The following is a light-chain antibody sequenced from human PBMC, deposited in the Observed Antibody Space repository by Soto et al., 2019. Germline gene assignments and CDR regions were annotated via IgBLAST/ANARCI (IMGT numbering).Light chain of an antibody. CDR1: SSNIGDNY. CDR2: DNN. V-gene: IGLV1-51*01. CDR3: GTWDSSLSAYV. Sequence: VLTQPPSVSAAPGQKVTVSCSGSSSNIGDNYVSWYQQLPGTAPRLLIYDNNKRPSGIPDRFSGSRSGTSATLGITGLQTGDEADYYCGTWDSSLSAYVFGTGTKVTVL. J-gene: IGLJ1*01.